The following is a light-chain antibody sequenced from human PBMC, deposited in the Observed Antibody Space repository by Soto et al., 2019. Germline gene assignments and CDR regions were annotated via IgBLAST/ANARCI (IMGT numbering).Light chain of an antibody. CDR1: QSVDSTY. Sequence: EVVLTQSPGTLSLSPGERATLSCRASQSVDSTYLAWYHQKPGLAPRLLIYGASSRATGIPARFSGSGSGTDFTLTISSLEPEDFAVYYCQQRSNWPPITFGQGTRLEIK. CDR2: GAS. V-gene: IGKV3-11*01. CDR3: QQRSNWPPIT. J-gene: IGKJ5*01.